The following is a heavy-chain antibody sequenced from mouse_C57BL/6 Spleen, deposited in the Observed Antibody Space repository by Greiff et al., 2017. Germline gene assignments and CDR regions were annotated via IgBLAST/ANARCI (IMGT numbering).Heavy chain of an antibody. CDR3: ARRIYFDY. CDR2: ICHGAGDT. J-gene: IGHJ2*01. Sequence: QVQLQQSGAGLVKPGHSLRISCTASGYAFSSYWMNWVQQTPGKGLEWIGQICHGAGDTNYNGKCKGKAIVTADKSSSTDYMQLSSLTSEDAAVYFFARRIYFDYWGQGTTLTVSS. V-gene: IGHV1-80*01. CDR1: GYAFSSYW.